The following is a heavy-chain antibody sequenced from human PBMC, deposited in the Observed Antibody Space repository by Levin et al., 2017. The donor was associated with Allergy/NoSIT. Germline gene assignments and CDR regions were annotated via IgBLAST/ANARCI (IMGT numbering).Heavy chain of an antibody. V-gene: IGHV3-23*01. CDR2: ISGSGGST. CDR1: GFTFSSYA. J-gene: IGHJ4*02. Sequence: GESLKISCAASGFTFSSYAMSWVRQAPGKGLEWVSAISGSGGSTYYADSVKGRFTISRDNSKNTLYLQMNSLRAEDTAVYYCAKTGYDFWRGYSTFDYWGQGTLVTVSS. CDR3: AKTGYDFWRGYSTFDY. D-gene: IGHD3-3*01.